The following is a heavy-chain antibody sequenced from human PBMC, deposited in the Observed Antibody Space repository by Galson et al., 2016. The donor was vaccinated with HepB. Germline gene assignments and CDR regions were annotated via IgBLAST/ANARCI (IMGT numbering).Heavy chain of an antibody. CDR2: ISSSGSPI. D-gene: IGHD5-24*01. J-gene: IGHJ4*02. CDR3: ARDNGYKIDY. CDR1: GFTFSDYY. V-gene: IGHV3-11*04. Sequence: SLRLSCAASGFTFSDYYMSWIRQAPGKGLEWISYISSSGSPIYYADSVQGRFTISRDNTKGSLYLQLNGLRAEDTAVYYCARDNGYKIDYWGQGTLVTVSS.